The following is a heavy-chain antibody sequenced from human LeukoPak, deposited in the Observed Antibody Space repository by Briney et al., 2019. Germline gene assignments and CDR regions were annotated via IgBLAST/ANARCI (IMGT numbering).Heavy chain of an antibody. CDR1: GGSISSHY. Sequence: KTSETLSLTCTVSGGSISSHYWSWIRQPPGKGLEWIGYIYYSGSTNYNPSLKSRVTISVDTSKNQFSLKLSSVTAADTAVYYCARAYDSSGYLTTRPFDYWGQGTLVTVSS. V-gene: IGHV4-59*11. CDR3: ARAYDSSGYLTTRPFDY. D-gene: IGHD3-22*01. J-gene: IGHJ4*02. CDR2: IYYSGST.